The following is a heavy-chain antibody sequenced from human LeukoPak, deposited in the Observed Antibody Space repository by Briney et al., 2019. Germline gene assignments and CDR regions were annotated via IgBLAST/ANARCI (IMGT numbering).Heavy chain of an antibody. Sequence: LGTLSLTCAVYGGSFSGYYWSWIRQPPGKGLEWIGEINHSGSTNYNPYLKSRVTISADTSKHQFSLKLSSVTAADTAVYYCAREYYYDSSGYYQVSDYWGQGTLVTDS. CDR1: GGSFSGYY. CDR2: INHSGST. J-gene: IGHJ4*02. V-gene: IGHV4-34*01. D-gene: IGHD3-22*01. CDR3: AREYYYDSSGYYQVSDY.